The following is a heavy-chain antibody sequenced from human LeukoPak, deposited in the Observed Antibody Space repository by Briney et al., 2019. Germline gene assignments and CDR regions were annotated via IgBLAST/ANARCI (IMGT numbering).Heavy chain of an antibody. D-gene: IGHD3-3*01. CDR2: IYYRGTT. CDR3: ARIQPSCPGLGFCSFDI. Sequence: PLETLSLTCSVSGSSISPHHWTWIRQAPGEGLEWLGYIYYRGTTNYSPSLKNRLTMSVDTSKNQISLKLTSVTAADTAVYYCARIQPSCPGLGFCSFDIWGQGTLATVSS. V-gene: IGHV4-59*11. J-gene: IGHJ3*02. CDR1: GSSISPHH.